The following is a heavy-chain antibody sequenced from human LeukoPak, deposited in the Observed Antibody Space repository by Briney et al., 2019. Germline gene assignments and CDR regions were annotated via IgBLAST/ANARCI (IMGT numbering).Heavy chain of an antibody. J-gene: IGHJ4*02. CDR1: GGSISTYY. CDR3: ARGALASRYHFDH. CDR2: IYNSGST. Sequence: PSETLSLTCTVSGGSISTYYWSWIRQPPGKGLEWIGYIYNSGSTNYDPSLKSRVTISIDTSKNQSSLKLSSVTAADTAVYYCARGALASRYHFDHWGQGTLVTVSS. D-gene: IGHD2-2*02. V-gene: IGHV4-59*08.